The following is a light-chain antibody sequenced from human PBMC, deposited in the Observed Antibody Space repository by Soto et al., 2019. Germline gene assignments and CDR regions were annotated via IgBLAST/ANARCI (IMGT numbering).Light chain of an antibody. CDR2: GAS. CDR3: QQYAGPPTT. CDR1: QTVSNNY. J-gene: IGKJ5*01. Sequence: SQSAATVSVSPGDRATLSCMASQTVSNNYLAWCQQKPGQAPRVIMYGASRRATGIPDRFSGGGSGTDFTLTISRLEPEDFAVYFCQQYAGPPTTFGQGTRLEIK. V-gene: IGKV3-20*01.